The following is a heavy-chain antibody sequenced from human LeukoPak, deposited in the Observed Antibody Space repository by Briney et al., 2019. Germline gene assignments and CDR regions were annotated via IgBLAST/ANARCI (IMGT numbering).Heavy chain of an antibody. J-gene: IGHJ4*02. V-gene: IGHV1-2*02. D-gene: IGHD1-26*01. Sequence: GASVKVSCKASGYTFTGYYMHWVRQAPGQGLEWMGWINPNSGGTNYAQKFQGRVTMTRDTSISTAYMELSRLRSDDTAVYYRARDETSGIVGAHDYWGQGTLVTVSS. CDR2: INPNSGGT. CDR3: ARDETSGIVGAHDY. CDR1: GYTFTGYY.